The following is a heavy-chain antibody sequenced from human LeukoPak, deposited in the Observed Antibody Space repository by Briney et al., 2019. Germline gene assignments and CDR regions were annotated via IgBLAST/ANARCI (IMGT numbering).Heavy chain of an antibody. J-gene: IGHJ3*02. Sequence: GGSLRLSCAASGFTFSSYAMHWVRQAPGKGLEWVSGISWNSGSIGYADSVKGRFTISRDNAKNSLYLQMNSLRAEDTALYYCAKDIRSLDAFDIWGQGTMVTVSS. D-gene: IGHD1-14*01. CDR1: GFTFSSYA. CDR3: AKDIRSLDAFDI. V-gene: IGHV3-9*01. CDR2: ISWNSGSI.